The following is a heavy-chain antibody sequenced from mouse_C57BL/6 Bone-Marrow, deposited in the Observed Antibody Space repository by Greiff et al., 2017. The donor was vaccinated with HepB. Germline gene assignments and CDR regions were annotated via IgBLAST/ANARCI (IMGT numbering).Heavy chain of an antibody. CDR3: AKIYYYGSSYGYFDV. V-gene: IGHV1-55*01. D-gene: IGHD1-1*01. CDR2: IYPGSGST. CDR1: GYTFTSYW. Sequence: QVQLQQPGAELVKPGASVKMSCKASGYTFTSYWITWVKQRPGQGLEWIGDIYPGSGSTNDNEKFKSKSTLTVDTSSSTAYMQLSSLTSEDSAVYYCAKIYYYGSSYGYFDVWGTGTTVTVSS. J-gene: IGHJ1*03.